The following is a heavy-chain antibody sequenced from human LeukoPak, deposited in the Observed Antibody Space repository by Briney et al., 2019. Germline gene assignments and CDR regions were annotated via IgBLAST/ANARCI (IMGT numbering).Heavy chain of an antibody. CDR2: ISGSGRTI. CDR3: ASPQTSGYAFGY. Sequence: GGSLRLSCAASGSTFSSYEMIWVRQAPGKGLECVSYISGSGRTIYYADSVKGRFTISRDNAKNSLYLQMYSLRAGDTAAYYCASPQTSGYAFGYWGQGTLVTVSS. CDR1: GSTFSSYE. D-gene: IGHD5-12*01. V-gene: IGHV3-48*03. J-gene: IGHJ4*02.